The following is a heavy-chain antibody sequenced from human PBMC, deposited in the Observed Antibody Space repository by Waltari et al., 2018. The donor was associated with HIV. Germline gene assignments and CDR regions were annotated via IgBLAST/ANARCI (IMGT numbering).Heavy chain of an antibody. D-gene: IGHD4-17*01. CDR1: GGSISSFY. V-gene: IGHV4-59*01. Sequence: QVQLQESGPGLVKPSETLSLTCTVPGGSISSFYWTWIRPPQGKGLEWIGYIYYSGSTNYNPSLKSRVTISVDTSKNQFSLRLNSVTAADTAVYYCAREVMGYGFDYWGQGTLVTVSS. CDR3: AREVMGYGFDY. CDR2: IYYSGST. J-gene: IGHJ4*02.